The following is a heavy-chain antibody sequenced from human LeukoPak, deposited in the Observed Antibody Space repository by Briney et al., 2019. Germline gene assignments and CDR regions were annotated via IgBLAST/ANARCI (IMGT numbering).Heavy chain of an antibody. V-gene: IGHV4-39*02. D-gene: IGHD1-26*01. CDR2: IYSSGST. CDR3: AKSGGYGLIDY. Sequence: SETLSLTCAVSGASISGSGYYWGWIRQPPGKGLAWIGNIYSSGSTYYNASLQSRVTIPIDTSNNHFSLRLNSVTAADTAMYYCAKSGGYGLIDYWGQGTRVTVSS. J-gene: IGHJ4*02. CDR1: GASISGSGYY.